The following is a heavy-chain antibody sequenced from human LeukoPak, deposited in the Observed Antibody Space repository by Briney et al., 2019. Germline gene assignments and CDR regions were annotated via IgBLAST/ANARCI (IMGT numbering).Heavy chain of an antibody. Sequence: SQTLSLTCAISGDSVSSDSAAWHWITQSPSRGLEWLGRTYYRSKWYNDYSAFVKSRIIINPDTSKNQFSLQLNFVTPEDTTVYYCARAVAGTEGWFNSWGQGTLVTVSS. CDR3: ARAVAGTEGWFNS. CDR2: TYYRSKWYN. D-gene: IGHD6-19*01. J-gene: IGHJ5*01. V-gene: IGHV6-1*01. CDR1: GDSVSSDSAA.